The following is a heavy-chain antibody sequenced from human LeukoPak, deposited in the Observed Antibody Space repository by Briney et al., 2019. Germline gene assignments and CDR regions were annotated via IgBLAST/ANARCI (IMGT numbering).Heavy chain of an antibody. J-gene: IGHJ5*02. V-gene: IGHV1-2*02. CDR2: INPNSGST. D-gene: IGHD6-13*01. Sequence: ASVKVSCKASGYTFTGYYMHWVRQAPGQGLEWMGWINPNSGSTNYAQKFQGRVTMTRDTSIGTAYMELSRLRSDDTAVYYCARESAAGQYNWFDPWGQGTLVTVSS. CDR3: ARESAAGQYNWFDP. CDR1: GYTFTGYY.